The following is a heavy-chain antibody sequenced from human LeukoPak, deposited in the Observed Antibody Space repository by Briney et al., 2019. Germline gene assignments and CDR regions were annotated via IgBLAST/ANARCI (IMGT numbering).Heavy chain of an antibody. D-gene: IGHD3-16*01. V-gene: IGHV1-2*02. CDR1: GYTFTGQY. Sequence: SVNVSCKTSGYTFTGQYLHWVRQAPGKGLEWMGWINPNSGGTKSAQKFQGRVIMTRDTSISTAYMELRSLSSDDTAVYYCARGRQLHLGELFPFAEFFQPWGQGTLVTVFS. CDR2: INPNSGGT. J-gene: IGHJ1*01. CDR3: ARGRQLHLGELFPFAEFFQP.